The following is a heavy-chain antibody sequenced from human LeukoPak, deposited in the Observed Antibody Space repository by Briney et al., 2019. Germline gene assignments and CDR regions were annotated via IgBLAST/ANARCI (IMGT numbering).Heavy chain of an antibody. CDR2: ISGSGGST. CDR1: GFTFSSYA. J-gene: IGHJ4*02. Sequence: GGSLRLSCAASGFTFSSYAMSWVRQAPGKGLEWVSAISGSGGSTYYADSVKGRFTISRDNSKNTLYLQMNSLRAEDTAVYYCARDGAGSGSYPKGYFDYWGQGTLVTVSS. D-gene: IGHD3-10*01. V-gene: IGHV3-23*01. CDR3: ARDGAGSGSYPKGYFDY.